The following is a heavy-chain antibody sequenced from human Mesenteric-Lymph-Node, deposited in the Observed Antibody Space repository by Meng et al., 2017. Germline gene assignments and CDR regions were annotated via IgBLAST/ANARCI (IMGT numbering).Heavy chain of an antibody. V-gene: IGHV1-3*01. CDR2: VNAASGNT. CDR3: AKSSLHAGTLYFDS. J-gene: IGHJ4*02. CDR1: GYSFTTYG. Sequence: QVQLVQSGAEGKNPGASVKVYCKTSGYSFTTYGIHWVRQAPGQSLEWMGWVNAASGNTRYSQKFQDRVTINRDTSASSAYMEVSSLRSEDTAVYYCAKSSLHAGTLYFDSWGQGTLVTVSS. D-gene: IGHD2-21*02.